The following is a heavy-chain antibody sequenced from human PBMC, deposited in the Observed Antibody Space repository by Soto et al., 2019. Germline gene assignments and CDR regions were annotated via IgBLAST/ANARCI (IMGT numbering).Heavy chain of an antibody. Sequence: QVQLQESGPGLVKPSETLSLTCSVSDGSVNTGNYYWSWIRQPPGKGLEWIGHIYYIGTTNYNPSLKSRGTNSVETSKNQFSLKVTPVTAADTAVYFCAREEKQLSRYGGDFDYWGQGILVTVSS. CDR1: DGSVNTGNYY. J-gene: IGHJ4*02. D-gene: IGHD3-16*01. CDR3: AREEKQLSRYGGDFDY. V-gene: IGHV4-61*01. CDR2: IYYIGTT.